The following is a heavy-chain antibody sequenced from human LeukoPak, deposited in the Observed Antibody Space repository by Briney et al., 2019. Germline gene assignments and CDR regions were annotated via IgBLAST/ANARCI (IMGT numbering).Heavy chain of an antibody. J-gene: IGHJ5*02. CDR1: GYTFTGYY. D-gene: IGHD2-15*01. CDR3: ARDPDCSGGSCYSEDWFDP. Sequence: ASVKVSCKASGYTFTGYYMHWVRQAPGQGLEWVGWINPNSGGTNYAQKFQGRVTMTRDTSISTAYMELSRLRSDDTAVYYCARDPDCSGGSCYSEDWFDPWGQGTLVTVSS. V-gene: IGHV1-2*02. CDR2: INPNSGGT.